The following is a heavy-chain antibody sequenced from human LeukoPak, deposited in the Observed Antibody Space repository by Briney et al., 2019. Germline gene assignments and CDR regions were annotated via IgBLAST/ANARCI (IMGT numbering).Heavy chain of an antibody. CDR3: ARHGAWFGEFAVDY. Sequence: GASVKVSCKASGYTFTSYGITWVRQAPGQGLEWMGWISAYNGNTKYAQKLQGRVTMTTDTSTDTAHMELRSLRSDDTAVYYCARHGAWFGEFAVDYWGQGTLVTVSS. CDR1: GYTFTSYG. D-gene: IGHD3-10*01. CDR2: ISAYNGNT. V-gene: IGHV1-18*01. J-gene: IGHJ4*02.